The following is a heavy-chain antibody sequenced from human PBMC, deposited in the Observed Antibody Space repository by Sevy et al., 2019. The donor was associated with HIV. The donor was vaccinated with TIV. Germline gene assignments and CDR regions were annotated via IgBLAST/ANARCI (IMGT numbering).Heavy chain of an antibody. Sequence: GGSLRLSCAASGFSLTTSDMHWVREAPGKGLEWVANIKQDGSERYYVDSVKGRFTISRDNAKSSLYLQMNSLRAEDTAVYFCARGTDFYYGMDVWGQGTTVTVSS. V-gene: IGHV3-7*04. J-gene: IGHJ6*02. CDR2: IKQDGSER. CDR3: ARGTDFYYGMDV. CDR1: GFSLTTSD.